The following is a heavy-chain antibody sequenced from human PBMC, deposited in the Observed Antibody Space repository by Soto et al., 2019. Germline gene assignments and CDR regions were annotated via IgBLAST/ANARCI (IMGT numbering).Heavy chain of an antibody. D-gene: IGHD6-13*01. V-gene: IGHV4-59*01. CDR1: GGSISSYY. J-gene: IGHJ3*02. Sequence: SETLSLTCTVSGGSISSYYWSWIRQPPGKGLEWIGYIYYSGSTNYNPSLKSRVTISVDTSKNQFSLKLSSVTAADTAVYYCAREVGYSSTGDAFDIWGQGTMVTVSS. CDR2: IYYSGST. CDR3: AREVGYSSTGDAFDI.